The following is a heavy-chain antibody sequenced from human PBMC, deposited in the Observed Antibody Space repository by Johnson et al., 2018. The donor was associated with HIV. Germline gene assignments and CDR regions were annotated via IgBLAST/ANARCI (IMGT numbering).Heavy chain of an antibody. D-gene: IGHD3-10*02. J-gene: IGHJ1*01. CDR3: GLLGLRWAM. V-gene: IGHV3-66*02. CDR2: IYSGGSK. Sequence: MLLVESGGGLVQPGGSLRLSCAASGFTVSSNYMSWVRQAPGKGLEWVSVIYSGGSKRYADSVKGRFTISRDISKNMLYLQMHILRGDDTGHNVRGLLGLRWAMWG. CDR1: GFTVSSNY.